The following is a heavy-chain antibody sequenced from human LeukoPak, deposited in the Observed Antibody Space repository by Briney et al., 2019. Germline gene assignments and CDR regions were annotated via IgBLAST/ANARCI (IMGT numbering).Heavy chain of an antibody. V-gene: IGHV4-39*07. CDR1: GGSISSSSYY. J-gene: IGHJ4*02. CDR2: IYYSGST. D-gene: IGHD3-10*01. CDR3: TRDNYSGSNWDYFDY. Sequence: PSETLSLTCTVSGGSISSSSYYWGWIRQPPGKGREWIGSIYYSGSTYYNPSLKSRVTISVDTSKNQFSLKMRSVTAADTAVYYCTRDNYSGSNWDYFDYWGQGTLVTVSS.